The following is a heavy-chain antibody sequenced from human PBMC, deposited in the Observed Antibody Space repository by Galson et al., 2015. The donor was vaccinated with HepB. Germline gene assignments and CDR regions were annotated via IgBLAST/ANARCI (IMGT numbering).Heavy chain of an antibody. CDR1: GFAFSDYY. J-gene: IGHJ3*01. Sequence: SLRLSCAASGFAFSDYYFSWIRQAPRKGLEWISYISSRSDYVKYADSVKGRFTVSRDNVKNSLLLQMSSLRADDTAVYYCARHISSSWYTFDVWGRGTMVTVSS. D-gene: IGHD6-13*01. V-gene: IGHV3-11*03. CDR3: ARHISSSWYTFDV. CDR2: ISSRSDYV.